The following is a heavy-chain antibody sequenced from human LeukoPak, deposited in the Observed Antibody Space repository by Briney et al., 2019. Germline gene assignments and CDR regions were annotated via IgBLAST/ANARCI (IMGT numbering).Heavy chain of an antibody. Sequence: PGGSLRLSCEASGFTFANAWMSWVRQAPGKGLEWVGRIKSKTDGGTTDYAAPVKGRFTIPRDDSKNTLYLQMNSLKTEDTAVYYCTTYGSGSYYVDYLGQGTLVTVSS. D-gene: IGHD3-10*01. CDR2: IKSKTDGGTT. J-gene: IGHJ4*02. CDR1: GFTFANAW. V-gene: IGHV3-15*01. CDR3: TTYGSGSYYVDY.